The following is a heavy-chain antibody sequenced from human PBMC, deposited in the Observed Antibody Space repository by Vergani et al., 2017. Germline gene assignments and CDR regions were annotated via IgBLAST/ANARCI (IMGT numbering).Heavy chain of an antibody. CDR3: ARGGPVDGYNDY. Sequence: EVQLVESGGGLVKPGGSLRLSCAASGFTFSSYEMNWVRQAPGKGLEWVSYISSSGSTIYYADSVMGRFTISRDNAKNSLYLQMNSLRAEDTAVYYCARGGPVDGYNDYWGQGTLVTVSS. J-gene: IGHJ4*02. CDR2: ISSSGSTI. V-gene: IGHV3-48*03. CDR1: GFTFSSYE. D-gene: IGHD5-24*01.